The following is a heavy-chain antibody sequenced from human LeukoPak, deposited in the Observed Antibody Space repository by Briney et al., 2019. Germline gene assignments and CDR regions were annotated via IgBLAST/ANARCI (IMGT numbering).Heavy chain of an antibody. J-gene: IGHJ5*02. D-gene: IGHD6-19*01. CDR2: ISSTSAYI. Sequence: GGSLRLSCAASGFALNSYSLTWVRQAPGKGLEWVSSISSTSAYIHYAESVKGRFTISRDNIDNVVYLQMNSLRAEDTAVYYCARAAVAGPTGWFDPWGQGTLVTVSS. V-gene: IGHV3-21*01. CDR1: GFALNSYS. CDR3: ARAAVAGPTGWFDP.